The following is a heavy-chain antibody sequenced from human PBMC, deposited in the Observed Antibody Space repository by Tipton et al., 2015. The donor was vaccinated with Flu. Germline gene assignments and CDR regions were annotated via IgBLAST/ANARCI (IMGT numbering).Heavy chain of an antibody. CDR3: ARGGYSGYDRYYFDY. CDR1: GGSISSYY. D-gene: IGHD5-12*01. V-gene: IGHV4-4*07. J-gene: IGHJ4*02. Sequence: LRLSCTVSGGSISSYYWSWIRQPAGKGLEWIGRIHTSGSTNYNPSLKSRVTMSVDTSKNQFSLKLSSVTAADTAVYYCARGGYSGYDRYYFDYWGQGTLVTVSS. CDR2: IHTSGST.